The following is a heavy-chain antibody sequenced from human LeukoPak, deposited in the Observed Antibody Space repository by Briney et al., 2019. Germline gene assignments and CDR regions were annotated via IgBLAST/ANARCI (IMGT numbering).Heavy chain of an antibody. D-gene: IGHD6-19*01. J-gene: IGHJ6*03. Sequence: SETLSLTCTVPGGSISSSSYYWGWIRQPPGKGLEWIGSIYYSGSTYYNPSLKSRVTISVDTSKNQFSLKLSSVTAADTAVYYCASGIAVAGHYYYYYMDVWGKGTTVTVSS. V-gene: IGHV4-39*07. CDR2: IYYSGST. CDR1: GGSISSSSYY. CDR3: ASGIAVAGHYYYYYMDV.